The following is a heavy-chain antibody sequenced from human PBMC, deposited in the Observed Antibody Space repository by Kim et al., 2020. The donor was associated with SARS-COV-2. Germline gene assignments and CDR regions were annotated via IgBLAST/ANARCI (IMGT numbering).Heavy chain of an antibody. Sequence: ASVKVSCKASGYTFTGYYIHWVRQAPGQGLEWMGRINPNTGGTIYAQNFQGRITMTRDTSISTVYMELSRLRSDDADDTAVYYCARDSFGSGAVNWFGPWGQGTLVTVSS. D-gene: IGHD3-10*01. V-gene: IGHV1-2*06. CDR1: GYTFTGYY. J-gene: IGHJ5*02. CDR2: INPNTGGT. CDR3: ARDSFGSGAVNWFGP.